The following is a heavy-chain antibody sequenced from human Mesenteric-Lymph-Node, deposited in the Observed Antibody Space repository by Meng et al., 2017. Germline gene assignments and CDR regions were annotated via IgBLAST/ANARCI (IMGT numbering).Heavy chain of an antibody. CDR3: ARHQNGGTYPLDY. D-gene: IGHD3-16*02. V-gene: IGHV4-34*01. J-gene: IGHJ4*02. Sequence: QVPLQQWGAGLLKPSETLSLTCAVYGGTFSGYYWTWIRQSPGKGLEWIGEINHSGSTNYNSSLKSRVTISVDTSKNQFSLKLTSVTAADTAVYYCARHQNGGTYPLDYWGQGTLVTVSS. CDR2: INHSGST. CDR1: GGTFSGYY.